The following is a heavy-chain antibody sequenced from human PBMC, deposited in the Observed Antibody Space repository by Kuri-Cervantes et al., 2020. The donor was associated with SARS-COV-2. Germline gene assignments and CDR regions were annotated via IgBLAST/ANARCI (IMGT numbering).Heavy chain of an antibody. CDR3: ARDLGTIQGRDY. V-gene: IGHV3-33*08. CDR1: GFTFSSYG. Sequence: LSLTCAASGFTFSSYGMHWVRQAPGKGLEWVAVIWYDGSNKYYADSVKGRFTISRDNSKNTLYLQMNSLRAEDTAVYYCARDLGTIQGRDYWGQGTLVTVSS. J-gene: IGHJ4*02. CDR2: IWYDGSNK. D-gene: IGHD1-1*01.